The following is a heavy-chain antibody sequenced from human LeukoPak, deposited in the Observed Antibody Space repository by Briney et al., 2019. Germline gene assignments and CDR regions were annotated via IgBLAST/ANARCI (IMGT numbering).Heavy chain of an antibody. CDR3: ARQGTTISGRMSYYYGMDV. Sequence: PGGSLRLSCAASAFSFSDYYMNWIRQAPGKGLEWVSYISTSGSTIYYADSVKGRFTISRDNAKNSLYLQMNSLRAEDTAVYYCARQGTTISGRMSYYYGMDVWGQGTTVTVSS. V-gene: IGHV3-11*01. CDR2: ISTSGSTI. D-gene: IGHD1-26*01. CDR1: AFSFSDYY. J-gene: IGHJ6*02.